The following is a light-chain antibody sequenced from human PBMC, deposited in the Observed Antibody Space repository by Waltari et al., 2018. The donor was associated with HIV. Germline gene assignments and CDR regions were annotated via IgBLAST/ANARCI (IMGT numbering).Light chain of an antibody. CDR3: CSYAGNSIP. CDR2: EVS. CDR1: SSDVGSYNL. Sequence: QSALTQPASVSGSFGQSITISCTGTSSDVGSYNLVSWYQHHPGKAPKLIIYEVSKRPSGVSNLFSGSTSGNTASLTVSGLQAEDEADYYCCSYAGNSIPFGGGTKLTVL. J-gene: IGLJ2*01. V-gene: IGLV2-23*02.